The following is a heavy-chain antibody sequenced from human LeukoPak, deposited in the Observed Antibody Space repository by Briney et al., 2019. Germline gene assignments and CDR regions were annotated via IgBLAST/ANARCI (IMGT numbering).Heavy chain of an antibody. CDR2: ISYDGSNK. CDR3: AREGWGYCSGGSCYTINSGAFDI. J-gene: IGHJ3*02. CDR1: GFTFSSYA. D-gene: IGHD2-15*01. Sequence: GGSLRLSCAASGFTFSSYAMHWVRQAPGKGLEWVAVISYDGSNKYYADSVKGRFTISRDNSKNTLYLQMNSLRAEDTAVYYCAREGWGYCSGGSCYTINSGAFDIWGQGTMVTVSS. V-gene: IGHV3-30-3*01.